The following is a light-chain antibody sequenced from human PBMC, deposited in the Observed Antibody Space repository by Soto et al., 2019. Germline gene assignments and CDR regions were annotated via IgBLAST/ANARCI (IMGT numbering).Light chain of an antibody. CDR1: TGAVTSGHY. J-gene: IGLJ2*01. V-gene: IGLV7-46*01. Sequence: QAVVTQEPSLTVSPGGTVTLTCGSSTGAVTSGHYPYWFQQKPGQAPRTLIYDTSNKHSWTPARFSGSLLGGKAALTLSGAQPEAEAEYYCLLSYSGARHVVFGGGTKVTVL. CDR3: LLSYSGARHVV. CDR2: DTS.